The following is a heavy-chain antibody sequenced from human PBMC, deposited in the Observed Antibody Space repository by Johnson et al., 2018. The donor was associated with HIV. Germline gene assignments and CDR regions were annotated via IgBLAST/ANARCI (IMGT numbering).Heavy chain of an antibody. V-gene: IGHV3-9*01. CDR2: ISWNSGDI. J-gene: IGHJ3*02. CDR1: GFTFDDYV. Sequence: VQLVESGGGLVQPGRSLRLSCAASGFTFDDYVMHWVRQAPGKGLEWVSGISWNSGDIGYADSVKGRFTISRDNSKNTLYLQMNSLRAEDTAVYYCARVNIAFDIWGQGTMVTVSS. CDR3: ARVNIAFDI.